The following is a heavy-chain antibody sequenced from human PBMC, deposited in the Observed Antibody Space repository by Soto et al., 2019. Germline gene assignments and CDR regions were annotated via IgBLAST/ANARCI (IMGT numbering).Heavy chain of an antibody. J-gene: IGHJ4*02. V-gene: IGHV4-34*01. CDR1: GGSFSGYY. CDR2: INHSGST. D-gene: IGHD3-10*01. CDR3: ARGFGGSGSYYTLFDY. Sequence: PSETLSLTCAVYGGSFSGYYWSWIRQPPGKGLEWIGEINHSGSTNYNPSLKSRVTISVDTSKNQFSLKLSSVTAADTAVYYCARGFGGSGSYYTLFDYWGQGTLVTVSS.